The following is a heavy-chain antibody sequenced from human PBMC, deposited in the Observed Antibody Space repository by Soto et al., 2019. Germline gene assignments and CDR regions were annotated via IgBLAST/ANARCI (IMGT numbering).Heavy chain of an antibody. J-gene: IGHJ4*02. V-gene: IGHV4-31*03. CDR2: IYYSGST. D-gene: IGHD3-10*01. CDR3: GRGGVPGSLIDY. Sequence: QVQLQESGPGLVKPSQTLSLTCTVSGASISSGGYYWSSIRQHPGKGLEWIGYIYYSGSTYYNPSLVSRVTISLDTSKSQFSLKLTSVTAADTAVYYCGRGGVPGSLIDYWGQGTLVTVSS. CDR1: GASISSGGYY.